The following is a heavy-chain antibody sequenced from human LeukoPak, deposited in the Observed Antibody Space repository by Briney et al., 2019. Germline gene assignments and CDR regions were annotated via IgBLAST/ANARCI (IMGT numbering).Heavy chain of an antibody. CDR1: GGSISIYY. V-gene: IGHV4-4*07. CDR3: ARSDGDYPEYFDL. J-gene: IGHJ2*01. Sequence: SDTLSLTRTLSGGSISIYYWSSIRDPPGKGVECVGRIYTSGSTNYNPSLKSRVTILVDKSKNQFSLKLSSVTAADTAVYYCARSDGDYPEYFDLWGRGTLVTVSS. D-gene: IGHD4-17*01. CDR2: IYTSGST.